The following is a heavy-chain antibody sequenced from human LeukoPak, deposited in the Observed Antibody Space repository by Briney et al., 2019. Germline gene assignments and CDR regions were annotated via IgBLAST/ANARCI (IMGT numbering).Heavy chain of an antibody. D-gene: IGHD2-21*02. J-gene: IGHJ6*04. CDR3: ARVFVVVTEDYYYGMDD. Sequence: GGSLRLSCAASGFTFSSYSMNWVRQAPGKGLEWVSSISSSSSYIYYASIVKGRFANSRDNAKNSLYLQMNSLRAEDTAVYYCARVFVVVTEDYYYGMDDWGKGTTVTVSS. CDR1: GFTFSSYS. V-gene: IGHV3-21*01. CDR2: ISSSSSYI.